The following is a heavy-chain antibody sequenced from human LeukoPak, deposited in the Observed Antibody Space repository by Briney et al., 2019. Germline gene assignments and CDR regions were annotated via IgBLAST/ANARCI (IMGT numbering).Heavy chain of an antibody. CDR1: GYTFTSYY. J-gene: IGHJ5*02. V-gene: IGHV1-46*01. CDR2: INPSGGST. CDR3: ASGGRVVPAAIPWFDP. Sequence: ASVKVSCKASGYTFTSYYMHWVRQAPGQGLERMGIINPSGGSTSYAQKFQGRVTMTRDTSTSTVYMELSSLRSEDTAVYYCASGGRVVPAAIPWFDPWGQGTLVTVSS. D-gene: IGHD2-2*01.